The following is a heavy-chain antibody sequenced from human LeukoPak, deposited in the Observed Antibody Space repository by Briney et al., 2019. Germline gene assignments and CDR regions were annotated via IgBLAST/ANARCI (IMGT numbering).Heavy chain of an antibody. CDR3: SRSHGNSNY. D-gene: IGHD4-23*01. V-gene: IGHV6-1*01. CDR1: GDSVSNDDAA. CDR2: TYYRSKWFN. Sequence: SQTLSLTCAISGDSVSNDDAAWNWIRQSPSRGLEWLGRTYYRSKWFNDYALSVKSRITINADTSKNQFSLQLNSVTPEDTAVYYCSRSHGNSNYWGQGTLVTVSS. J-gene: IGHJ4*02.